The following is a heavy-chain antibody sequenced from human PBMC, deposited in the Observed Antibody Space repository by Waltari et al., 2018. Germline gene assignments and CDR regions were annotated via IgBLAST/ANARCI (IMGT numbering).Heavy chain of an antibody. CDR1: GGSISSGGYS. CDR2: IYHSGST. Sequence: LQLQESGSGLVKPSQTLSLTCAVSGGSISSGGYSWSWIRQPPGKGLEWIGYIYHSGSTYYNPSLKSRVTISVDRSKNQFSLKLSSVTAADTAVYYCARGRYCSGGSCYPGYFDYWGQGTLVTVSS. CDR3: ARGRYCSGGSCYPGYFDY. D-gene: IGHD2-15*01. J-gene: IGHJ4*02. V-gene: IGHV4-30-2*01.